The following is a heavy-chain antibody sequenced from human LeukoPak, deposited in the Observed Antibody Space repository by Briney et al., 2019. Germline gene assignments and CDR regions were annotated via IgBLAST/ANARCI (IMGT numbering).Heavy chain of an antibody. D-gene: IGHD3-10*01. CDR2: ISSSSSYI. CDR3: AIQKADLVTMVRGIIAF. J-gene: IGHJ1*01. Sequence: GGSLRLSCAASGFTFSSYSMNWVRQAPGKGLEWVSSISSSSSYIYYADSVKGRFSISRDNAKSSLYLQMNGLRAEDTAVYYCAIQKADLVTMVRGIIAFWGQGTLVTVSS. CDR1: GFTFSSYS. V-gene: IGHV3-21*01.